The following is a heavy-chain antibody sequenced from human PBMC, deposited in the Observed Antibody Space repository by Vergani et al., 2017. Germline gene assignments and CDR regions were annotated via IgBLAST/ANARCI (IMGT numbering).Heavy chain of an antibody. Sequence: QVQLQQWGAGLLKPSETLSLTCAVYGGSFSGYYWSWIRQPPGKGLEWIGEINHSGSTNYNPSLKSRVSISVDTSKNQFSPKLSSVTAADTAVYYCARGLSGSYSPWGQGTLVTVSS. V-gene: IGHV4-34*01. CDR1: GGSFSGYY. CDR2: INHSGST. D-gene: IGHD1-26*01. CDR3: ARGLSGSYSP. J-gene: IGHJ5*02.